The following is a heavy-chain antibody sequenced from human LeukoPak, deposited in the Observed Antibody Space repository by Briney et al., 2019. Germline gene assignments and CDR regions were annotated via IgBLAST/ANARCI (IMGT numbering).Heavy chain of an antibody. CDR2: IIPIFGTA. CDR1: GGTFSSYA. Sequence: ASVKVSCKASGGTFSSYAISWVRQAPGQGLEWMGGIIPIFGTANYAQKFQGRVTITTDDSTSTAYMDLSSLRSEDTAVYYCARSPLAVAGYSYYLDVWGKGTTVTVSS. V-gene: IGHV1-69*05. D-gene: IGHD6-19*01. J-gene: IGHJ6*03. CDR3: ARSPLAVAGYSYYLDV.